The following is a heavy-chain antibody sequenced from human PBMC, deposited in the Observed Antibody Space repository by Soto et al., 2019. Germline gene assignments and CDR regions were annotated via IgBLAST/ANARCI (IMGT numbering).Heavy chain of an antibody. CDR2: VIPVLKTA. J-gene: IGHJ4*02. V-gene: IGHV1-69*08. CDR1: GGTFTSYS. CDR3: TKDGLGPTRRYFAF. D-gene: IGHD1-26*01. Sequence: QVQLVQSGAEVKKPGSSVKVSCQASGGTFTSYSITWVRQAPGQGLEWVGRVIPVLKTADYAQKFQGRITITADKSTNTAYMELSRLTPEDTAVYYCTKDGLGPTRRYFAFWGQGTLVTVSS.